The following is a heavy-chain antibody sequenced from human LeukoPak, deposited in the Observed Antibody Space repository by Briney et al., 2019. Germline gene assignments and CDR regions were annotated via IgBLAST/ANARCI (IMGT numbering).Heavy chain of an antibody. V-gene: IGHV3-30-3*01. Sequence: PGRSLRLSCAASGFTFSSYVMHWVRQAPGKGVEWVAVISYDGSNKYNADSVKGRFTISRDNSKNTLYLEMNSLRAEDTAVYYCARGVGRTRAPPLDYWGQGTLVTVSS. CDR3: ARGVGRTRAPPLDY. CDR1: GFTFSSYV. CDR2: ISYDGSNK. J-gene: IGHJ4*02. D-gene: IGHD2-15*01.